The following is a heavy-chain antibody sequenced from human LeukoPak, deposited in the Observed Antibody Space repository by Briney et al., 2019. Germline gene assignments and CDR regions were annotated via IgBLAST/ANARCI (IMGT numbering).Heavy chain of an antibody. V-gene: IGHV3-21*01. D-gene: IGHD1-26*01. CDR2: ISSSSSYI. Sequence: GGSLRLSCAASGFTFSSYSMNWVRQAPGKGLEWVSSISSSSSYIYYADSVKGRFTISRDNARNSVYLQMASLRVEDTAVYYCARDPVEWELLLDYWGQGTLVTVSS. J-gene: IGHJ4*02. CDR3: ARDPVEWELLLDY. CDR1: GFTFSSYS.